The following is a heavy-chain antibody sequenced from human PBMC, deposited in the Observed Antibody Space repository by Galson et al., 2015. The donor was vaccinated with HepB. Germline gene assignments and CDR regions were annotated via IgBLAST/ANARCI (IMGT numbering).Heavy chain of an antibody. Sequence: SLRLSCAASGFTFSRYSMNWVRQAPGKGLEWVSSISTGRSYTYYADSVKGRFTISRDNSKNTLYLQMNSLRAEDTAVYYCARERRAGNWFDPWGQGTLVTVSS. D-gene: IGHD3-10*01. CDR1: GFTFSRYS. J-gene: IGHJ5*02. CDR2: ISTGRSYT. CDR3: ARERRAGNWFDP. V-gene: IGHV3-21*01.